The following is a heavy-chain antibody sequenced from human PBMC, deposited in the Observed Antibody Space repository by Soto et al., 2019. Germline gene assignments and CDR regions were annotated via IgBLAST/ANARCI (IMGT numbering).Heavy chain of an antibody. J-gene: IGHJ6*02. CDR1: GYSFTSYW. CDR2: IDPSDSYT. D-gene: IGHD3-3*01. Sequence: PGESLSTSRKGSGYSFTSYWISWVRQMHGKGVEWMGRIDPSDSYTNYSPSFQGHVTISADKSISTAYLQWSSLKASDTAMYYCARHERITIFGVVHYYYYGMDVWGQGTTVTGSS. V-gene: IGHV5-10-1*01. CDR3: ARHERITIFGVVHYYYYGMDV.